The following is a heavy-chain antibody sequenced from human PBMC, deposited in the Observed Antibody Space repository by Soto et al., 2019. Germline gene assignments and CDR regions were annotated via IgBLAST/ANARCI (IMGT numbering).Heavy chain of an antibody. CDR3: ARDIPPYTSAGFDY. D-gene: IGHD3-22*01. CDR1: GYTFTSYD. Sequence: ASVKVSCKASGYTFTSYDINWVRQATGQGLEWMGWINPNTGYTDYAQKFQGRVTMTRDTSTTTFYLELTSLRSEDTAVYYCARDIPPYTSAGFDYWG. V-gene: IGHV1-8*01. CDR2: INPNTGYT. J-gene: IGHJ4*01.